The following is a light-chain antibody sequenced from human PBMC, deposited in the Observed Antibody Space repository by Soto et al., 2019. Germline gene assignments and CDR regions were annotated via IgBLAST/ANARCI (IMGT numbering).Light chain of an antibody. J-gene: IGKJ4*01. CDR3: QQYGSSPT. Sequence: EIVMTQSPATLSVSPGERATLSCRASQSVRGNLAWYQQRPGQAPRLLIYGASNRATGTPDRFSGSGSGTDFTLTISRLEPEDFAVYYCQQYGSSPTFGGGTKVDIK. V-gene: IGKV3-20*01. CDR1: QSVRGN. CDR2: GAS.